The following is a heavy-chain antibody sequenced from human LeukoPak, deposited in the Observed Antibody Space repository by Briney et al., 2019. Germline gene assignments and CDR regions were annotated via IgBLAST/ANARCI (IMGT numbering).Heavy chain of an antibody. D-gene: IGHD3-16*01. CDR2: IYYSGST. J-gene: IGHJ6*03. Sequence: SETLSLTCTVSGGSISSSSYYWGWIRQPPGKGLEWIGSIYYSGSTYYNPSLKGRVTISVDTSKNQFSLRLSSVTAADTAVYYCARLRGGVYYYYYYMDVWGKGTTVTVSS. CDR3: ARLRGGVYYYYYYMDV. V-gene: IGHV4-39*07. CDR1: GGSISSSSYY.